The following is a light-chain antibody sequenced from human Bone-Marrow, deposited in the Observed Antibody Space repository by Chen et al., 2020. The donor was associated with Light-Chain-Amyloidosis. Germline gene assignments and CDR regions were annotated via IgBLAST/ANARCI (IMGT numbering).Light chain of an antibody. CDR2: DVS. CDR1: SSDVGGYNY. V-gene: IGLV2-14*03. CDR3: ASYTSAATWV. J-gene: IGLJ3*02. Sequence: QSALTQPASVSGSPGQSITFSCTGTSSDVGGYNYVSWYQQHPGKAPKLIIYDVSDRPSGVSDRVSGSKSGNTASLTISGLQAEDEADYYCASYTSAATWVFGGGTKLTVL.